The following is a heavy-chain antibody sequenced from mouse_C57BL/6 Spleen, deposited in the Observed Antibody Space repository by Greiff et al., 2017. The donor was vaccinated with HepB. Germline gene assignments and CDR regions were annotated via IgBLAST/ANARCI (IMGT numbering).Heavy chain of an antibody. V-gene: IGHV1-69*01. CDR3: ARSDYV. CDR2: IDPSDSYT. Sequence: QVQLQQPGAELVMPGASVKLSCKASGYTFTSYWMHWVKQRPGQGLEWIGEIDPSDSYTNYNQKFKGKSTLTVDKSSSTAYMQLSSLTSEDSAVYYCARSDYVWGQGTTLTVSS. CDR1: GYTFTSYW. D-gene: IGHD1-1*02. J-gene: IGHJ2*01.